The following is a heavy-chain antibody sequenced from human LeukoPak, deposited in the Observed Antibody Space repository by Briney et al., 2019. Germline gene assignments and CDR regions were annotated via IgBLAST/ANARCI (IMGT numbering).Heavy chain of an antibody. Sequence: ASVKVSCKASGYTFTSYDINWVRQATGQGLEWMGWMNPNSGNTGYAQKFQGRVTMTRYTSISTAYMELSSLRSEDTAVYYCARGGQWLRYFDYWGQGTLVTVSS. CDR2: MNPNSGNT. CDR1: GYTFTSYD. CDR3: ARGGQWLRYFDY. J-gene: IGHJ4*02. V-gene: IGHV1-8*01. D-gene: IGHD6-19*01.